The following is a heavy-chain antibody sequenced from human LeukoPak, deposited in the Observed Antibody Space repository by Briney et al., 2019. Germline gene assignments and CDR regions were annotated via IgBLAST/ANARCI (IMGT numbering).Heavy chain of an antibody. CDR3: ATLSVGYSYGYAY. Sequence: ASVKVSCKVSGYTLTELSMHWVRQAPGQGLEWMGGFDPEDGETIYAQKSQGRVTMTEITSTDTAYMELSSLRSEDTAVYCCATLSVGYSYGYAYWGQGTLVTVSS. J-gene: IGHJ4*02. V-gene: IGHV1-24*01. CDR2: FDPEDGET. CDR1: GYTLTELS. D-gene: IGHD5-18*01.